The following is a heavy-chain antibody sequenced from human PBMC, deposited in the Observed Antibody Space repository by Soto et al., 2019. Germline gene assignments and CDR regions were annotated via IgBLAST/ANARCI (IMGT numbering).Heavy chain of an antibody. CDR1: GYSFTNYW. J-gene: IGHJ4*02. D-gene: IGHD2-2*02. CDR3: ARQGYCSNTAFYTVGY. Sequence: GESLKISCKGSGYSFTNYWIGWVRQMPGKGLEWMGIIYPGDPNTRYSPSFQGQVTISADKSTSTAYLQWSSLKASDTAVYFCARQGYCSNTAFYTVGYWGQGTLVTRLL. CDR2: IYPGDPNT. V-gene: IGHV5-51*01.